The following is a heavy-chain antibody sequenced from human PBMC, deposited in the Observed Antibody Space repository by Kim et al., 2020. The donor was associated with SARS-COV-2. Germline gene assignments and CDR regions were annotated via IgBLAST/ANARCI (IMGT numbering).Heavy chain of an antibody. V-gene: IGHV3-11*04. CDR1: GFTFSDYY. CDR3: AREQFHGGDY. Sequence: GSLRLSCAASGFTFSDYYMSWVRQAPGKGLEWISFITTSGSAIFYADSVKGRFTISRDNAKSSLYLQMNSLRAEDTAIYYCAREQFHGGDYWGQGTLVTVSS. CDR2: ITTSGSAI. J-gene: IGHJ4*02. D-gene: IGHD4-17*01.